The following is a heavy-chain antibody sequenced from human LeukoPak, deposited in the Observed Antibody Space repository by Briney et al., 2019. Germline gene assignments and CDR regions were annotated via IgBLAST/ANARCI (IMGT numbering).Heavy chain of an antibody. Sequence: GGSLRLSCAASGFTFSSYSMNWVRQAPGKGLEWVSSISSSSSYIYYADSVKGRFTIYRDNAKNSLYLQMNSLRAEDTAVYYCARGELELVDYWGQGTLVTVSS. D-gene: IGHD1-7*01. V-gene: IGHV3-21*01. J-gene: IGHJ4*02. CDR1: GFTFSSYS. CDR2: ISSSSSYI. CDR3: ARGELELVDY.